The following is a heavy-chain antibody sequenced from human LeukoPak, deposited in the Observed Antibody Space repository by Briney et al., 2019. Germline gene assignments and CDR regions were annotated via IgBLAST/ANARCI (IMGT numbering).Heavy chain of an antibody. Sequence: SETLSLTCTVSGGSISSYYWSWIRQPPGKGLEWIGYIYYSGSTNYNPSLKSRVTISVGMSKNQFSLKLSSVTAADTAVYYCARSRAVKYLYYYYYMDVWGKGTTVTVSS. D-gene: IGHD2-2*02. CDR1: GGSISSYY. V-gene: IGHV4-59*01. CDR2: IYYSGST. J-gene: IGHJ6*03. CDR3: ARSRAVKYLYYYYYMDV.